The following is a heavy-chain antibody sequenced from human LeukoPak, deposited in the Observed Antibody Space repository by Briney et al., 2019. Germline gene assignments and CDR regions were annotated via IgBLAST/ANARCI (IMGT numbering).Heavy chain of an antibody. V-gene: IGHV3-7*04. D-gene: IGHD2-15*01. Sequence: GGSLRLSCAASGFTFSSYWMSWVRQAPGKGLEWVANIKQDGSDKNYVDSVKGRFTMSRDNAKNSLYLQLNSLRAEDTAVYYCARDRGYCSGGTCWSDYWGQGTLVTVSS. CDR3: ARDRGYCSGGTCWSDY. CDR1: GFTFSSYW. CDR2: IKQDGSDK. J-gene: IGHJ4*02.